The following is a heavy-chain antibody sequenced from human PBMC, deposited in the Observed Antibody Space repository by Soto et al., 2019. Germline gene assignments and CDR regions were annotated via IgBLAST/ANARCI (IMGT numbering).Heavy chain of an antibody. V-gene: IGHV4-30-2*01. Sequence: SETLSLTCAVSGGSISSGGYSWSWIRQPPGKGLEWIGYINHSGSTNYNPSLKSRVTISVDTSKNQFSLKLSSVTAADTAVYYCARGGYRSGMNYDILTGYYGNFDYWGQGTLVTVSS. CDR1: GGSISSGGYS. CDR2: INHSGST. D-gene: IGHD3-9*01. J-gene: IGHJ4*02. CDR3: ARGGYRSGMNYDILTGYYGNFDY.